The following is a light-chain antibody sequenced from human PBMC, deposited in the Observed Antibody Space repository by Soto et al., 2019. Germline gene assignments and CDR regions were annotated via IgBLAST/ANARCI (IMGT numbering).Light chain of an antibody. V-gene: IGKV3-11*01. J-gene: IGKJ5*01. CDR2: GAS. Sequence: EIVMTQSPGTLSLSPGERATLSCRASQSVSSRLAWYQQTPGQAPRLLISGASSRATGIPARFSGRGSGADFTLTISSLEPEDFAVYYCQQRSDSITFGQGTRREI. CDR3: QQRSDSIT. CDR1: QSVSSR.